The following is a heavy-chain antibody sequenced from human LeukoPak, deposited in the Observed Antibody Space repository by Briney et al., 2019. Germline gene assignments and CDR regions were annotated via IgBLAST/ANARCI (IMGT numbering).Heavy chain of an antibody. Sequence: GGSLRLSCAASGFTFSSYGMHWVRQAPGKGLEWVAVISYDGSNKYYADSVKGRFTISRDNSKNTLYLQMNSLRAEDTAVYYCAKDGQIGRYFDWLLPYYFDYWGQGTLVTVSS. D-gene: IGHD3-9*01. CDR3: AKDGQIGRYFDWLLPYYFDY. J-gene: IGHJ4*02. V-gene: IGHV3-30*18. CDR2: ISYDGSNK. CDR1: GFTFSSYG.